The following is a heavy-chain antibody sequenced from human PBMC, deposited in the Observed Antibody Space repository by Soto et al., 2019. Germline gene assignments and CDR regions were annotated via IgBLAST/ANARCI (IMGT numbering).Heavy chain of an antibody. CDR2: IDPSDSYT. CDR3: AMHGGFLEWLPRVAYGMDV. J-gene: IGHJ6*02. D-gene: IGHD3-3*01. Sequence: GESLKISCKGSGYSFTSYWISWVRQMPGKGLEWMGRIDPSDSYTNYSPSFQGHVTISADKSISTAYLQWSSLKASDTAMYYCAMHGGFLEWLPRVAYGMDVGGQGTTVTVS. V-gene: IGHV5-10-1*01. CDR1: GYSFTSYW.